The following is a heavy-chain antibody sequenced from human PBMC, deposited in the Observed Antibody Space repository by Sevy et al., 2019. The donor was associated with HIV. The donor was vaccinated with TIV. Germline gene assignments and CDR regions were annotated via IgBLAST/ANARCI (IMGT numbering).Heavy chain of an antibody. J-gene: IGHJ4*02. CDR1: GGSISNSDSY. D-gene: IGHD5-12*01. Sequence: SETLSLTCTVSGGSISNSDSYWSWIRQPPGKGLEWIGYIHYTGGTYHNPFLKSRVAMSVDTSEKQFSLKLSSMTEADTAVYYCASKRGYNHGPFDYWGQGTLVTVSS. V-gene: IGHV4-30-4*02. CDR3: ASKRGYNHGPFDY. CDR2: IHYTGGT.